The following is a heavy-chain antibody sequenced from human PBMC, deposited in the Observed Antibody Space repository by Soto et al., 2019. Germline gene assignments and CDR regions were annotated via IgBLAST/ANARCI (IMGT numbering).Heavy chain of an antibody. Sequence: DVQLLESGGGLVQPGGSLRLSCAASGFTFSSYAMSWVRQAPGKGLEWVSGISGSGISTHYADSVKGRFTVSRDNSKSTRYLQMTSLRAEDTAVYNCAKEPVGPDWYFDLWGRGTLVTVSS. V-gene: IGHV3-23*01. CDR3: AKEPVGPDWYFDL. CDR2: ISGSGIST. CDR1: GFTFSSYA. J-gene: IGHJ2*01.